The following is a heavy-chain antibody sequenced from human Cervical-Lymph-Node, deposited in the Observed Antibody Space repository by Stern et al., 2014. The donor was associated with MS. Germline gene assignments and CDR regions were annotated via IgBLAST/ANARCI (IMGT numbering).Heavy chain of an antibody. V-gene: IGHV3-13*01. D-gene: IGHD5-18*01. J-gene: IGHJ4*02. CDR2: IGTAGDT. CDR1: GFTFSSYD. CDR3: ARGRTYSYGSYYFDY. Sequence: EVQLVESGGGLVPPGGSLRLSCAASGFTFSSYDMHWVRQATGKGLEWVSAIGTAGDTYYPGSVKGRFTISRENAKNSLYLQMNSLRAGDTAVYYCARGRTYSYGSYYFDYWGQGTLVTVSS.